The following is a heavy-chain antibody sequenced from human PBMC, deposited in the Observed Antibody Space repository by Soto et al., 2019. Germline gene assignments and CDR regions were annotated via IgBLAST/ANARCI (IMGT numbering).Heavy chain of an antibody. V-gene: IGHV3-53*01. CDR2: LYTGTDT. D-gene: IGHD2-21*01. CDR3: ARNPPHGDFDYNWFDP. J-gene: IGHJ5*02. Sequence: PGGSLRLSCAASGFTVSSSYLTWVRQAPGKGLEWVAILYTGTDTVYADSVKGRFTISRDNAKNSLYLQMNSLRDEDTAVYYCARNPPHGDFDYNWFDPWGQGTLVTVSS. CDR1: GFTVSSSY.